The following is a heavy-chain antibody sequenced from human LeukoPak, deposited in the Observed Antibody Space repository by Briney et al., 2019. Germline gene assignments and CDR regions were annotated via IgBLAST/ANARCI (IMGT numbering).Heavy chain of an antibody. CDR3: AREVPSFDY. D-gene: IGHD1-1*01. CDR2: INHSGST. V-gene: IGHV4-34*01. J-gene: IGHJ4*02. Sequence: NPSETLSLTCAVYGGSFSGYYWSWIRQPPGKGLEWIGEINHSGSTNYNPSLKSRVTISVDTSKNQFSLKLSSVTAADTAVYYCAREVPSFDYWGQGTLVTVSS. CDR1: GGSFSGYY.